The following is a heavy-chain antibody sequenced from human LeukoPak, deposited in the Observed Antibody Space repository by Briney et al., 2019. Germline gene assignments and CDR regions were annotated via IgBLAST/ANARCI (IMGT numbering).Heavy chain of an antibody. V-gene: IGHV3-23*01. Sequence: GGSLKLSCAASGFTFISYAMSWVRQAPGKGLKGVAGISAGGHRIYYADSVKGWFLLYTDNSKTTVYLQMSSLRAEDTAVYYCAKGLLGGYDPPLDYWGQGTLVTVSS. D-gene: IGHD5-12*01. CDR2: ISAGGHRI. J-gene: IGHJ4*02. CDR3: AKGLLGGYDPPLDY. CDR1: GFTFISYA.